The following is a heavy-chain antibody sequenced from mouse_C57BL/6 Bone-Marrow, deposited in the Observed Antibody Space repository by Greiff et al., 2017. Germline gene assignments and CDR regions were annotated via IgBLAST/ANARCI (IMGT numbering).Heavy chain of an antibody. CDR1: GFTFSSYT. CDR2: ISGGGGNT. CDR3: ARQDYGSSYGWFAY. D-gene: IGHD1-1*01. Sequence: EVQVVESGGGLVKPGGSLKLSCAASGFTFSSYTMSWVRQTPEKRLEWVATISGGGGNTYYPDCVKGRFTISRDNAKNSLYLQMSSLRSEDTALYYCARQDYGSSYGWFAYWGQGTLVTVSA. V-gene: IGHV5-9*01. J-gene: IGHJ3*01.